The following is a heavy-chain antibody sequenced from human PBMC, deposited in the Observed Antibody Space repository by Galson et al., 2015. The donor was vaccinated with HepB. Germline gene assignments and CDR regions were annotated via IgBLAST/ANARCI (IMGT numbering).Heavy chain of an antibody. V-gene: IGHV5-51*01. CDR2: IYPGDSDT. CDR3: ARRMDFWSGYSGLGMDV. Sequence: QSGAEVKKPGESLKISCTGSGYSFTSYWIGWVRQMPGKGLEWMGIIYPGDSDTRYSPSFQGKVTISADKSISTAYLQWSSLKASDTAMYYWARRMDFWSGYSGLGMDVWGQGTTVTVSS. D-gene: IGHD3-3*01. J-gene: IGHJ6*02. CDR1: GYSFTSYW.